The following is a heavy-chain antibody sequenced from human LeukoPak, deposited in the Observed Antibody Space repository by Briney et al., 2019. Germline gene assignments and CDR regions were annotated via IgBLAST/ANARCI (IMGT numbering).Heavy chain of an antibody. V-gene: IGHV3-30*04. D-gene: IGHD3-10*01. CDR1: GFTFSSYA. J-gene: IGHJ6*03. CDR3: ASLYTMTRGDPRYYYYYYIDV. CDR2: ISYDGSNK. Sequence: GGSLRLSCAASGFTFSSYAMHWVRQAPGKGLEWVAVISYDGSNKYYADFVKGRFIISRDNSKNTLYLQMNSLRAEDTAVYYCASLYTMTRGDPRYYYYYYIDVWGKGTTVTVSS.